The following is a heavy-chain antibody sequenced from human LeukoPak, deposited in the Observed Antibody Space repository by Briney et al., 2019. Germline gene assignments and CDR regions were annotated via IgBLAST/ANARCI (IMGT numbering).Heavy chain of an antibody. CDR2: VHYSGTT. Sequence: SETLSLTCTVSDGSITNYDWSWVRQPPGKGLEFIGHVHYSGTTNYNPSLRSRVTMSVDTSKNQFSLNLSSVTAADTAVYYCARVYDYVWGSYPWGQGTLVTVSS. CDR1: DGSITNYD. V-gene: IGHV4-59*08. J-gene: IGHJ4*02. CDR3: ARVYDYVWGSYP. D-gene: IGHD3-16*02.